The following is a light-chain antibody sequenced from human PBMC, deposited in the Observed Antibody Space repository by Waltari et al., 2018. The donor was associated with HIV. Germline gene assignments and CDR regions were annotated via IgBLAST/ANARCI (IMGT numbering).Light chain of an antibody. CDR1: SSYVGGYNY. CDR3: SSYTSSSRGV. CDR2: EVS. J-gene: IGLJ3*02. V-gene: IGLV2-14*01. Sequence: QSALTQPASVSGSPGQSITISCTGTSSYVGGYNYVSWYQKHPGKAPKLMIYEVSNRPSGVSNRFSGSKSGNTASLTISGLQAEDEADYYCSSYTSSSRGVFGGGTKLTVL.